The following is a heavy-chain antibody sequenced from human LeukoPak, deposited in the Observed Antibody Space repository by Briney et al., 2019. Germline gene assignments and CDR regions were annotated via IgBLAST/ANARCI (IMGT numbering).Heavy chain of an antibody. Sequence: GGSLRLSCAASGFTFSSYGMHWVRQAPGKGLEWVAVIWYDGSNKYYADSVKGRFTISRDNSKNTLYLQMNSLRAEDTAVYYCARPGVVVVNWFDPWGQGTLVTVSS. D-gene: IGHD3-22*01. CDR1: GFTFSSYG. J-gene: IGHJ5*02. CDR2: IWYDGSNK. V-gene: IGHV3-33*01. CDR3: ARPGVVVVNWFDP.